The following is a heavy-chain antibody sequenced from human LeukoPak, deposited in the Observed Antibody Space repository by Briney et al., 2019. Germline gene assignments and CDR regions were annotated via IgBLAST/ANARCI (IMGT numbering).Heavy chain of an antibody. J-gene: IGHJ6*02. CDR3: ARNQQLGGHSYYYYGMDV. V-gene: IGHV3-23*01. CDR2: ISGGGVTT. Sequence: GGSLSLSCVGSGFTSIAYALTWARQAPGKGLEWVSGISGGGVTTYYADSVKGRSTISRDNSKNTLYLQMNSLRADDTAIYYCARNQQLGGHSYYYYGMDVWGQGTTVTVSS. CDR1: GFTSIAYA. D-gene: IGHD3-16*01.